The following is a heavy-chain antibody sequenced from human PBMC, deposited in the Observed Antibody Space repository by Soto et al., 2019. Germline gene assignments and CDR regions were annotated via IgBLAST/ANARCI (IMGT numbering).Heavy chain of an antibody. CDR3: TKASSDRHHMDV. V-gene: IGHV3-23*01. Sequence: GSLRLSCAASGFTFRNFVMRWVRQTPGKGLEWVSTITDTGGDTYYTDSVKGRFTISRDNSKNTLYLQMSSLRAEDTALYYCTKASSDRHHMDVWGQGTTVTVSS. J-gene: IGHJ6*02. CDR2: ITDTGGDT. CDR1: GFTFRNFV.